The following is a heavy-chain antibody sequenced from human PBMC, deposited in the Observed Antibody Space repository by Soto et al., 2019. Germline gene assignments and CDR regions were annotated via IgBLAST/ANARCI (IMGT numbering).Heavy chain of an antibody. V-gene: IGHV3-30*18. D-gene: IGHD3-22*01. CDR1: GFTFSSYG. CDR2: ISHDGSNI. Sequence: GGSLRLSCAASGFTFSSYGMHWVRQAPGKGLEWMALISHDGSNIYYADSLKGQFTISRDNSKNTVYLQMNSLRAEDTAIYYCAKDLSAFSGGYLSSGRDSWGQG. CDR3: AKDLSAFSGGYLSSGRDS. J-gene: IGHJ4*02.